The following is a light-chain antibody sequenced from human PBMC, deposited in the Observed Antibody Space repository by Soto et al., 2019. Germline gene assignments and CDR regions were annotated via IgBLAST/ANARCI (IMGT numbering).Light chain of an antibody. CDR3: QQYNNWPPYT. CDR2: GAS. J-gene: IGKJ2*01. Sequence: EIVMTQSPATLSVSPGERATLSCRASQSVSSNLAWYQQKPGQAPRLLIYGASTRATGIPARFRGSGSGTAFTLTIISLQSEDCAVYYCQQYNNWPPYTFGQGTKLEIK. CDR1: QSVSSN. V-gene: IGKV3-15*01.